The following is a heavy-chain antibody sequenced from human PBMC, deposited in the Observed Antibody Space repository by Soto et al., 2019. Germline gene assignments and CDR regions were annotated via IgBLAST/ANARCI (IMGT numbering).Heavy chain of an antibody. CDR1: GFTFTGHY. J-gene: IGHJ6*02. CDR2: INPNSGLT. D-gene: IGHD2-2*01. Sequence: QMQLVQSGAEVKKAGASVKVSCRTSGFTFTGHYIHWVRQAPGQGLEWMGWINPNSGLTVYPLKFVGRVTMTRDTSVSTAYMELTRLKSDDTAVYYCARDRHQLPYSYYYHGLDVRGQGTAVTVSS. V-gene: IGHV1-2*02. CDR3: ARDRHQLPYSYYYHGLDV.